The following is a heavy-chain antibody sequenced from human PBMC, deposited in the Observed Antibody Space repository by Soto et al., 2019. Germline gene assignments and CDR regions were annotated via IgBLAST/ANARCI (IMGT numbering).Heavy chain of an antibody. CDR2: IIPIFGTA. V-gene: IGHV1-69*13. Sequence: GASVKVSCKASGGTFSSYAISWVRQAPGQGLEWMGRIIPIFGTANYAQKFQGRVTITADESTSTAYMELSSLRSEDTAVYYCARAPHRYSSGWYFVYWGQGTLVTVSS. CDR3: ARAPHRYSSGWYFVY. CDR1: GGTFSSYA. J-gene: IGHJ4*02. D-gene: IGHD6-19*01.